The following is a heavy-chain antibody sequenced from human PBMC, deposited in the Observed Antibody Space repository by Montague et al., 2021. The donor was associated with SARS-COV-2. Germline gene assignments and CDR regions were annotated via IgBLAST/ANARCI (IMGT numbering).Heavy chain of an antibody. V-gene: IGHV3-7*03. Sequence: SLRLSCAASGFTLSTYWMTWVRQAPGKGLEWVANIKEDGSEKHYVDSVKGRFTISRDNAENSLYLQMNSLRAEDTAVYYCARDKRYNWIPDYWGQGTLVTASS. CDR3: ARDKRYNWIPDY. D-gene: IGHD1-20*01. CDR2: IKEDGSEK. CDR1: GFTLSTYW. J-gene: IGHJ4*02.